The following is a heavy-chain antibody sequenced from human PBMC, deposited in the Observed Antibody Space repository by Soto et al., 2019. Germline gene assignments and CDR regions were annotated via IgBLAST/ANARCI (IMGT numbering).Heavy chain of an antibody. CDR3: TREMLKQPIAAFQDNWFAP. V-gene: IGHV1-18*01. Sequence: QVLLVQSGAEIKKPGASVQVSCKASGYSFTSFGINWVRQAPGQGLVWMGWISAKDGNTHYAQKLQGRVTMTTDTSASTADMELRSLTSDDTAVYYCTREMLKQPIAAFQDNWFAPWGQGTLVTVSS. CDR2: ISAKDGNT. J-gene: IGHJ5*01. CDR1: GYSFTSFG. D-gene: IGHD6-13*01.